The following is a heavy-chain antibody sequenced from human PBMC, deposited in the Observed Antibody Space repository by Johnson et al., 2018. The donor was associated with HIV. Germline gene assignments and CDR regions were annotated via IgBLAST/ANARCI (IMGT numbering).Heavy chain of an antibody. CDR3: VRDVGSSGWYDSRVTDM. CDR2: ISYDASNK. D-gene: IGHD6-19*01. Sequence: QVQLMESGGGVVHPGRSLRVSCAASGFTFSDHAIHWVRQAPGKGLEWVAVISYDASNKYYGDSVKGRFTISRDNSKKKVFLQMNSLRHEDTAVYYCVRDVGSSGWYDSRVTDMWGQGTMVTVSA. V-gene: IGHV3-30-3*01. CDR1: GFTFSDHA. J-gene: IGHJ3*02.